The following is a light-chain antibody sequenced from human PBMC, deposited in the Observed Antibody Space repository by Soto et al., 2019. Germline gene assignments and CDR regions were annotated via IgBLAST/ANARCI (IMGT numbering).Light chain of an antibody. V-gene: IGKV3-20*01. CDR3: HHFDSAGT. CDR2: SAS. Sequence: EIVLTQSPGTLSLSPGERATLSCRASQSVRGSHLGWYQQKPGQAPRLLIYSASSRATGVPDRFSGSWSGTDFTLTISRLEPEDFALYYCHHFDSAGTFGQGTTLEI. CDR1: QSVRGSH. J-gene: IGKJ2*01.